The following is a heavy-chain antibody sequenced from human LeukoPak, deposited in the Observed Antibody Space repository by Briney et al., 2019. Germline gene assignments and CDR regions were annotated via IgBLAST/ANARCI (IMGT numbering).Heavy chain of an antibody. Sequence: GGSLRLSCAASGFTFSSYAMSWVRQAPGKGLEWVSAISGSGGSTSYAQKFQGRVTMTRDTSTSTVYMELSSLRSEDTAVYYCATEYYYDSSGYYRDYWGQGTLVTVSS. J-gene: IGHJ4*02. CDR3: ATEYYYDSSGYYRDY. D-gene: IGHD3-22*01. V-gene: IGHV3-23*01. CDR1: GFTFSSYA. CDR2: ISGSGGST.